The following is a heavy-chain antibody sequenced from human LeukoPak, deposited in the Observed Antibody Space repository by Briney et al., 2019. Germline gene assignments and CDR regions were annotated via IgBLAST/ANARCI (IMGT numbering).Heavy chain of an antibody. CDR1: GGSISSYY. CDR3: ARGAYSGSYGY. CDR2: IYYSGST. Sequence: PSETLSLTCTVSGGSISSYYWSWIRQPPGKGPEWIGYIYYSGSTNYNPSLKSRVTISVDTSKNQFSLKLSSVTAADTAVYYCARGAYSGSYGYWGQGTLVTVSS. V-gene: IGHV4-59*01. J-gene: IGHJ4*02. D-gene: IGHD1-26*01.